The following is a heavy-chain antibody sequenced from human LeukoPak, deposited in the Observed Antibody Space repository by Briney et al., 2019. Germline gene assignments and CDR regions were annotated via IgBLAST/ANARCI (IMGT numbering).Heavy chain of an antibody. Sequence: ASVTVSFKASGYTFTGYYMHWVRQAPGQGLEWMGWINPNSGGTNYAQKFQGGVTMTRDTSISTAYMELSRLRSDDTAVYYCAKAGRIRFLEYLDYWGQGTLVTVSS. CDR3: AKAGRIRFLEYLDY. CDR1: GYTFTGYY. J-gene: IGHJ4*02. V-gene: IGHV1-2*02. D-gene: IGHD3-3*01. CDR2: INPNSGGT.